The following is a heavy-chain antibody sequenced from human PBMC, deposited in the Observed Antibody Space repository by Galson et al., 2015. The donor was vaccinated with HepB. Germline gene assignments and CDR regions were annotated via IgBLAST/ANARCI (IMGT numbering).Heavy chain of an antibody. CDR2: IKNDGSEE. Sequence: SLRLSCAAPGFTFSYFWMGWVRQAPGRGLEWVAKIKNDGSEEYYVDSVKGRVAISRDNAKNSLYLQMNSLRVEDTAVYFCARVRGFGLAIKGYFDYWGQGALVTVSS. CDR1: GFTFSYFW. D-gene: IGHD3-16*01. V-gene: IGHV3-7*04. J-gene: IGHJ4*02. CDR3: ARVRGFGLAIKGYFDY.